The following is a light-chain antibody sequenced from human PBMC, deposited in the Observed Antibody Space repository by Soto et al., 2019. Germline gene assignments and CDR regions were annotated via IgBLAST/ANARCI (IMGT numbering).Light chain of an antibody. CDR1: QSVSSK. V-gene: IGKV3-15*01. J-gene: IGKJ1*01. CDR2: GAS. CDR3: QQYNNWWT. Sequence: EIVMTQSPATLSVSPGERATLSCRASQSVSSKLAWYQQKPGQAPRLLIYGASTRATGIPARFSGSGSGKEFTLTISSLQSEDFAVYYCQQYNNWWTFGQGTKVEIK.